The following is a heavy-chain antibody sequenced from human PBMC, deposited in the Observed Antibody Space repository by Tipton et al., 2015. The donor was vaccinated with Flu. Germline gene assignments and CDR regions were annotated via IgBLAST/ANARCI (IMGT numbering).Heavy chain of an antibody. J-gene: IGHJ4*02. Sequence: PGLVKPSETLSLTCTVSGGSTSANYWTWIRQPPGKGLEWIGYISHSGVTKYNPSLKSRVTISMDMSKNLFSLKLNSVTAADTAVYYCAREYYDVLTGYRSFDYWGQGTLVTVSS. D-gene: IGHD3-9*01. CDR3: AREYYDVLTGYRSFDY. CDR1: GGSTSANY. CDR2: ISHSGVT. V-gene: IGHV4-59*01.